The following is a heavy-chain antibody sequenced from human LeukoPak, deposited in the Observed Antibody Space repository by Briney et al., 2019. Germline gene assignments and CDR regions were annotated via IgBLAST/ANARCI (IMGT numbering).Heavy chain of an antibody. CDR1: GFTFGTYD. Sequence: PAGCPRLSCAASGFTFGTYDMQWVRQAPRKWLEWVSGSSRTGPTYYSDSVRGRCTISRDNSKDTLYLQMNSLRAEDTAVYYCAKGGYFNFENWGQGTMVPVSS. CDR2: SSRTGPT. V-gene: IGHV3-23*01. D-gene: IGHD2-2*03. CDR3: AKGGYFNFEN. J-gene: IGHJ3*02.